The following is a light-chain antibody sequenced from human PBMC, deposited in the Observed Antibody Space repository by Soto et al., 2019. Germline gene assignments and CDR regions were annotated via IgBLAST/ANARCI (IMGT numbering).Light chain of an antibody. CDR1: NSDVGLYDF. J-gene: IGLJ1*01. V-gene: IGLV2-14*01. Sequence: QSALTQPASVSGTPGQSITISCTGSNSDVGLYDFVSWYQHHPGRAPKLIVSEVSHRRSGISNRFSGSKSGNTASLAISGLQSGDEADYYCMAYPSEDVRYVFGTGTKLTV. CDR3: MAYPSEDVRYV. CDR2: EVS.